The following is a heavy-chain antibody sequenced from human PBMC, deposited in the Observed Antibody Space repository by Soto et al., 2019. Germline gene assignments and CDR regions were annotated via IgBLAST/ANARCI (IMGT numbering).Heavy chain of an antibody. CDR2: MNPSNGNA. J-gene: IGHJ4*02. CDR1: GYTFITYD. D-gene: IGHD6-25*01. Sequence: ASVKVSCKASGYTFITYDINWVRQATGQGLEWMGWMNPSNGNAGYAQNFQGRVTMTRNTSISTAYMELSSLRSDDTAVYFCARRKKRSGPNYFDSWGQGSLVTVSS. V-gene: IGHV1-8*01. CDR3: ARRKKRSGPNYFDS.